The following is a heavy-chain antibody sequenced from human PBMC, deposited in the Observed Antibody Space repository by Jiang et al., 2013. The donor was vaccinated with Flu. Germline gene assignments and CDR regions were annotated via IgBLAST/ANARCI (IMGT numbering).Heavy chain of an antibody. J-gene: IGHJ5*02. CDR1: Y. D-gene: IGHD1-26*01. Sequence: YMSWIRQASRKGLEXVSYISSSGSTIYYADSVKGRFTISRDNAKNSLYLQMNSLRAEDTAVYYCARMKWELHSWFDPWGQGTLVTVSS. V-gene: IGHV3-11*01. CDR3: ARMKWELHSWFDP. CDR2: ISSSGSTI.